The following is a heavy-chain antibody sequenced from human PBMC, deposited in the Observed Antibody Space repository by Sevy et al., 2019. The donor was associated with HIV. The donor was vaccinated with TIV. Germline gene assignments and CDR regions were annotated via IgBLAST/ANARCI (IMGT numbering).Heavy chain of an antibody. CDR1: GFTFSKYS. CDR3: APAGCSKPHAY. D-gene: IGHD6-25*01. Sequence: GGSLRLSCAASGFTFSKYSMSWVRQPPGKGLEWVSTLSFGCGEINYADSVKGWFTISRDNSKSSVYLQMNNLRPEDTAVYYRAPAGCSKPHAYWGQGTLVSDSS. V-gene: IGHV3-23*01. J-gene: IGHJ4*02. CDR2: LSFGCGEI.